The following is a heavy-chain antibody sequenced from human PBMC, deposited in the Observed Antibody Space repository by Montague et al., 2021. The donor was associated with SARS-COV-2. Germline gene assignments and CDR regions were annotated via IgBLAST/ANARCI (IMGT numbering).Heavy chain of an antibody. Sequence: SETLSLTCTVSGASVITGHYYWSWIRQPAGKGLEWIGRVYPSGNTNYNPSLKSRVTISVDTSKNQFSLKLTSVTAADTAVYFCARVYYDISAMDVWGQGTTVTVSS. D-gene: IGHD3-9*01. J-gene: IGHJ6*02. CDR1: GASVITGHYY. V-gene: IGHV4-61*10. CDR3: ARVYYDISAMDV. CDR2: VYPSGNT.